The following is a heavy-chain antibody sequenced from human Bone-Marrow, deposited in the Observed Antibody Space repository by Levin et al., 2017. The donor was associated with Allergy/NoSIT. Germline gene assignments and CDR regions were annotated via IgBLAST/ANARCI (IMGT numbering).Heavy chain of an antibody. CDR2: IKQDGSEI. V-gene: IGHV3-7*01. CDR1: GFTFNSYW. J-gene: IGHJ4*02. Sequence: GGSLRLSCVVSGFTFNSYWMSWVRQAPGKGPEWVANIKQDGSEIFYLDSVRGRFTVSRDNSKNSLYLQLNNLRADDTAVYYCARYDYGCCDNWGQGTKVTVSS. D-gene: IGHD3-10*01. CDR3: ARYDYGCCDN.